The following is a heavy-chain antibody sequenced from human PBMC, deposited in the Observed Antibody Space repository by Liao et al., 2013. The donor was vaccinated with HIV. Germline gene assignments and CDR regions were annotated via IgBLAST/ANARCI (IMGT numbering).Heavy chain of an antibody. CDR3: ARLPEFTSGYVDY. CDR1: GGSIGSSSYY. CDR2: VYYSGTS. V-gene: IGHV4-39*07. Sequence: QLKLQESGPGLVKPSGTLSLTCTVSGGSIGSSSYYWGWLRQPPGKGLEWIGTVYYSGTSSFNPSLKSRVTISLDTAKNHFSLILNSVTAADTAVYYCARLPEFTSGYVDYWGQGTLVTVSA. J-gene: IGHJ4*02. D-gene: IGHD3-22*01.